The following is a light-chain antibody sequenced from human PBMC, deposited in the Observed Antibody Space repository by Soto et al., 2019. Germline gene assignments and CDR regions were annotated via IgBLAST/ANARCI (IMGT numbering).Light chain of an antibody. CDR1: QSVSGW. CDR3: QHYNSYSEA. CDR2: KAS. J-gene: IGKJ1*01. Sequence: DIQMTQSPSTLSASVGDTVTVTCRASQSVSGWLAWYQQKPGKAPKLLIYKASTLKSGVPSRFSGSASGTEFTLTISSLQPDDFATYYCQHYNSYSEAFGQGTKVDIK. V-gene: IGKV1-5*03.